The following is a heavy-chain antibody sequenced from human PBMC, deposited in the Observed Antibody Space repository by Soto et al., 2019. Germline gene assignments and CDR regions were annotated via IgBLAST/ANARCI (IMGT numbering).Heavy chain of an antibody. V-gene: IGHV4-30-4*01. CDR2: YYYSGTT. Sequence: SETLSLTCTVSGGPVSGDDYYWSWIRQPPGKGLEWIGSYYYSGTTYYNPSLKSRVTISVDTSKSHFSLTMSSVTAAATAVYFCAQRSGFYTGIDFWGQGTLVTVSS. CDR1: GGPVSGDDYY. CDR3: AQRSGFYTGIDF. J-gene: IGHJ4*02. D-gene: IGHD3-3*01.